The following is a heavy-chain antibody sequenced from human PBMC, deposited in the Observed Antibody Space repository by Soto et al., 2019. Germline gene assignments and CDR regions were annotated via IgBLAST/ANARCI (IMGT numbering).Heavy chain of an antibody. CDR3: TRGLLTDYFDY. CDR2: ISYDGSNQ. V-gene: IGHV3-30-3*01. J-gene: IGHJ4*02. Sequence: QVQLVESGGGVVQSGRSLRLSCAASGFTFDTYAMQWVRQAPGKGLEWVAVISYDGSNQFYAGSVKGRFTVSRDNSKNTLYLQMNSLRNDDTAVYYCTRGLLTDYFDYWGQGALVTVSS. CDR1: GFTFDTYA.